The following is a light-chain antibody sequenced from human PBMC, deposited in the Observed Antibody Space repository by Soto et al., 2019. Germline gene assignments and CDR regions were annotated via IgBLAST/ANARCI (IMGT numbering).Light chain of an antibody. Sequence: QSVLTQPPSASGSPGQSVTISCTGTGSDVGDYNYVSWYQQRPGKAPKLMIYGVNKRPSGVPDRFSGSKSGNTASLTVSGLQAEDEANYYCSSYTGSSYVFGTGTRSPS. V-gene: IGLV2-8*01. CDR3: SSYTGSSYV. CDR1: GSDVGDYNY. J-gene: IGLJ1*01. CDR2: GVN.